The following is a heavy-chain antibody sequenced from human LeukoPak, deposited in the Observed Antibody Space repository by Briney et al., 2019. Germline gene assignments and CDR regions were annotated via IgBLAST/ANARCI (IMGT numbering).Heavy chain of an antibody. D-gene: IGHD1-1*01. CDR3: AKGGTRHMDV. CDR2: ISGSGGST. J-gene: IGHJ6*03. CDR1: GFTFSSYA. V-gene: IGHV3-23*01. Sequence: GGSLRLSCAASGFTFSSYAMSWVRQAPGKGLEWVSAISGSGGSTSYADSVKGRFTISRDNAENTLYLQMSSLRAEDTAVYYCAKGGTRHMDVWGKGTTVIASS.